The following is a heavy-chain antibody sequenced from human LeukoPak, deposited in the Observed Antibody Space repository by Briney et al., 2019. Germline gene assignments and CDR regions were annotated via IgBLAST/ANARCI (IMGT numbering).Heavy chain of an antibody. J-gene: IGHJ3*02. D-gene: IGHD6-13*01. CDR1: GYSISSAYY. Sequence: SETLSLTCTVSGYSISSAYYWAWIRQPPGKGLEWIGSIYHSGSTYYNPSLKSRVTISVDTSKNQFSLKLSSVTAADTAVYYCARRRRIAAAGTDAFDIWGQGTMVTVSS. CDR2: IYHSGST. V-gene: IGHV4-38-2*02. CDR3: ARRRRIAAAGTDAFDI.